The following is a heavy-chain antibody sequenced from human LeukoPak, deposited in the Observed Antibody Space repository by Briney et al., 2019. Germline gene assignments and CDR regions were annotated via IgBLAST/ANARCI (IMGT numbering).Heavy chain of an antibody. Sequence: ASVKVSCKASGYTFTGYYMNWVRQAPGQGLEWMGWINPNSGGTNYAQKFQGRLTMTRDTSISTDYMELSSLRSEDTAVYYCARGWYQLLWQDWGQGTLVTVSS. CDR3: ARGWYQLLWQD. V-gene: IGHV1-2*02. CDR1: GYTFTGYY. CDR2: INPNSGGT. D-gene: IGHD2-2*01. J-gene: IGHJ4*02.